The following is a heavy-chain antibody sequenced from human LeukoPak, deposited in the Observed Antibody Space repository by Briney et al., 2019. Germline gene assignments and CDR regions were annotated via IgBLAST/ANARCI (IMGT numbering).Heavy chain of an antibody. Sequence: SETLSLTCAVYGGSFSGYYWSWIRQPPGKGLEWIGEINHSGSTNYNPSLKSRVTISVDTSKNQFSLKLSPVTAADTAVYYCARVGATRYYYYYMDVWGKGSTVTVSS. CDR1: GGSFSGYY. D-gene: IGHD4/OR15-4a*01. CDR3: ARVGATRYYYYYMDV. V-gene: IGHV4-34*01. J-gene: IGHJ6*03. CDR2: INHSGST.